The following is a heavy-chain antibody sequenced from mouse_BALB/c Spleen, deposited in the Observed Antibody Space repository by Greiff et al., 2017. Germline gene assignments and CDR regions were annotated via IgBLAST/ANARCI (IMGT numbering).Heavy chain of an antibody. D-gene: IGHD2-12*01. V-gene: IGHV14-3*02. CDR3: ARSSTIAWFAY. J-gene: IGHJ3*01. CDR1: GFNIKDTY. Sequence: EVQLQESGAELVKPGASVKLSCTASGFNIKDTYMHWVKQRPEQGLEWIGRIDPANGNTKYDPKFQGKATITADTSSNTAYLQLSSLTSEDTAVYYCARSSTIAWFAYWGQGTLVTVSA. CDR2: IDPANGNT.